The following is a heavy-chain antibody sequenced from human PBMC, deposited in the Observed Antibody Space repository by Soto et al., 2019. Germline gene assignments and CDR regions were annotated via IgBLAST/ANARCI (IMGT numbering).Heavy chain of an antibody. J-gene: IGHJ6*02. CDR2: IKSKTDGGTT. D-gene: IGHD6-19*01. Sequence: GGSLRLSWAASGLILRNAWMSWVRQAQGKGLGWVGRIKSKTDGGTTDYAAPVKGRFTISRDDSKNTLYLQMNSLKTEDTAVYYCTTVEVAGIPYYYYYGMDVWGHGTTVTVYS. V-gene: IGHV3-15*01. CDR3: TTVEVAGIPYYYYYGMDV. CDR1: GLILRNAW.